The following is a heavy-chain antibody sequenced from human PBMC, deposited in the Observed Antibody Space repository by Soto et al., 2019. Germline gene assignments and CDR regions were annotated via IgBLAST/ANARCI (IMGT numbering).Heavy chain of an antibody. V-gene: IGHV3-30*18. D-gene: IGHD1-26*01. CDR1: GFSISYYG. Sequence: PGGSLRLSCAASGFSISYYGMEWVRQAPGKGLEWVALISYDGSNTYYADSVKGRFTISRDNSKDTLFLQMTGLGREDTAVYYCAKGAGDRLSLGMDVWGQGTTVTVSS. J-gene: IGHJ6*02. CDR3: AKGAGDRLSLGMDV. CDR2: ISYDGSNT.